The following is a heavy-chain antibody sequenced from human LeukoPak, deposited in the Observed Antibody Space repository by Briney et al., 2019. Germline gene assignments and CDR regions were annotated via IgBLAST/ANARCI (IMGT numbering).Heavy chain of an antibody. CDR3: AKARTTDYYGMDV. CDR2: MNSDGTTI. V-gene: IGHV3-74*01. CDR1: GFTFSSTW. Sequence: GGSLRLSCIGSGFTFSSTWMHWVRQAPGKGLVWLSRMNSDGTTINYADSVKGRFTISRDNSKNTLYLQMNSLRAEDTAVYYCAKARTTDYYGMDVWGQGPRSPSP. J-gene: IGHJ6*02. D-gene: IGHD4-11*01.